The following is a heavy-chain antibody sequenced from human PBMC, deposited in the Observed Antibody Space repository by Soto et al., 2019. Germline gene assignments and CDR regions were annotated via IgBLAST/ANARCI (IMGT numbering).Heavy chain of an antibody. Sequence: SETLSLTCDVSGELYGPYFWAWTRQSPGKGLEWIGEVSHMGVSNYNPALKNRVTISVDTPKKQFSLRLTSVTAADTAVYYCASLRLLEWFNDNMDVWGQGNTVTVSS. J-gene: IGHJ6*01. V-gene: IGHV4-34*01. CDR1: GELYGPYF. CDR2: VSHMGVS. D-gene: IGHD3-3*01. CDR3: ASLRLLEWFNDNMDV.